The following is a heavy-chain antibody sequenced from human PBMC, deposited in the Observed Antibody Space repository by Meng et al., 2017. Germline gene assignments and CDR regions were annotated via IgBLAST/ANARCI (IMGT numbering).Heavy chain of an antibody. D-gene: IGHD2-21*01. Sequence: QVQLVQVAAGVKKPGAVVKVSCKASGYTFTSYYMHVGRQAPGQGLEWMGIINPSGGSTSYAQKFQGRVTMTRDTSTSTVYMELSSLRSEDTAVYYCASSSGWGDPVYDYWGQGTLVTVSS. J-gene: IGHJ4*02. CDR2: INPSGGST. CDR3: ASSSGWGDPVYDY. V-gene: IGHV1-46*01. CDR1: GYTFTSYY.